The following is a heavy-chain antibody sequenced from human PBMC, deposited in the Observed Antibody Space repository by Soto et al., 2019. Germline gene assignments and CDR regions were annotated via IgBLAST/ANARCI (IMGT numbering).Heavy chain of an antibody. CDR1: GFTFSSYG. Sequence: GGSLRLSCAASGFTFSSYGMHWVRQAPGKGLEWVAVISYDGSNKYYADSVKGRFTISRDNSKNTLYLQMNSLRAEDTAVYYCAKLHCSGGSCYDYYFDYWGQGTLVTVSS. J-gene: IGHJ4*02. D-gene: IGHD2-15*01. CDR2: ISYDGSNK. CDR3: AKLHCSGGSCYDYYFDY. V-gene: IGHV3-30*18.